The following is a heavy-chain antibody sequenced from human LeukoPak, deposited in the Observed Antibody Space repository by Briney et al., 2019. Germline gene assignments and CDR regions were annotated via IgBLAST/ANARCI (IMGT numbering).Heavy chain of an antibody. CDR1: GGSFSGYY. V-gene: IGHV4-34*01. Sequence: SETLSLTCAVYGGSFSGYYWSWIRQPPGRGLEWIGEINHSGSTNYSPSLKSRVTISVDTSKNQFSLKLSSVTAADTAVYYCASYCSSTSCYRGLEYFQHWGQGTLVTVSS. CDR2: INHSGST. CDR3: ASYCSSTSCYRGLEYFQH. D-gene: IGHD2-2*02. J-gene: IGHJ1*01.